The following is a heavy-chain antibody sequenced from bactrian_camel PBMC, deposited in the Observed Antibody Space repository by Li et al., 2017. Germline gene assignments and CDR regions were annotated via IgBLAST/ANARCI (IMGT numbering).Heavy chain of an antibody. D-gene: IGHD3*01. V-gene: IGHV3S6*01. J-gene: IGHJ7*01. Sequence: HVQLVESGGGYVQPGGSLRLSCATSRLTFGRYYIRWVRQILGKGLEWVSGISSDGVHIHYADSVKGRFNISRGYAKVSLRLQMNSLVPEDTARYYCAADPREVLCDYFLNDPRNMNYWGRGTQVTVS. CDR2: ISSDGVHI. CDR1: RLTFGRYY.